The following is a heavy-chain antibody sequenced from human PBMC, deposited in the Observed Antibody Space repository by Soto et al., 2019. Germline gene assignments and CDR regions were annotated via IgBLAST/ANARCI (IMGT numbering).Heavy chain of an antibody. D-gene: IGHD2-21*01. CDR2: ASIGGIT. CDR1: GITFSSYA. J-gene: IGHJ4*02. V-gene: IGHV3-23*01. Sequence: WGSLRLSCAASGITFSSYAMGWVRQGPGKGMEWVVVASIGGITHDADSVRDPFTISSHHTKNTLFLQMNSLPAADAAVSLRAKRRGEGGHLDDWGQGAVVPVS. CDR3: AKRRGEGGHLDD.